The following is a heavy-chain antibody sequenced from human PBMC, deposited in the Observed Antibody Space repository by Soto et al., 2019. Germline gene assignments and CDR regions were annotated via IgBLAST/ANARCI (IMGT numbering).Heavy chain of an antibody. Sequence: QMQLVQSGPEVKKPGTSVKVSCKASGFTFTSSAVQWVRQARGQRLEWIGWIVVGSGNTNYAQKFQERVTITRDMYTSTAYMELSSLRSEDTAVYYCAAIATGSGSYYYFDYWGQGTLVTVSS. CDR2: IVVGSGNT. D-gene: IGHD3-10*01. V-gene: IGHV1-58*01. CDR1: GFTFTSSA. J-gene: IGHJ4*02. CDR3: AAIATGSGSYYYFDY.